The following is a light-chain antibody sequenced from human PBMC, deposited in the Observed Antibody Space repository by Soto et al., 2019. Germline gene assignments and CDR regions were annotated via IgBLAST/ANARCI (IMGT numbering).Light chain of an antibody. V-gene: IGLV2-8*01. CDR2: EVS. CDR1: SSDVGGYNY. Sequence: QSALTQPPSESGSPGQSVTISCTGTSSDVGGYNYVSWYQQHPDKAPKLIIYEVSKRPSGVPDRFSGSKSGNTASLTVSGLQAEDEADYYCSSYGGYNNVIFGGGTKLTVL. J-gene: IGLJ2*01. CDR3: SSYGGYNNVI.